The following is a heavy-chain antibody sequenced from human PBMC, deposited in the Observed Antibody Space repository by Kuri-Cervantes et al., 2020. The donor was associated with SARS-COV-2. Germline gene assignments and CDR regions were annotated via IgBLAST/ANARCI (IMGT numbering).Heavy chain of an antibody. D-gene: IGHD2-15*01. CDR2: IYYSGST. CDR3: ARGHVVVVVAARSGWFDP. CDR1: GGSISSYY. Sequence: SETLSLTCTVSGGSISSYYWSWIRQPPGKGLEWIGYIYYSGSTNYNPSLKSRVTISVDTSKNQFSLKLCSVTAADTAVYYCARGHVVVVVAARSGWFDPWGQGTLVTVSS. J-gene: IGHJ5*02. V-gene: IGHV4-59*12.